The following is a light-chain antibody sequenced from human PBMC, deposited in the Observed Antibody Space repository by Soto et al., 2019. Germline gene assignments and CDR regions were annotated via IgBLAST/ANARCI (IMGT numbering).Light chain of an antibody. CDR3: QQYNNWPPIT. CDR2: GAS. V-gene: IGKV3-15*01. CDR1: QSVSSN. J-gene: IGKJ5*01. Sequence: EVVMCQSVATVSVTTEERATLSCRVSQSVSSNLAWYQQKPGQAPRLLIYGASTRATGIPARFSGSGSGTEFTLTISSLQSEDFAVYYCQQYNNWPPITFGQGTRLEIK.